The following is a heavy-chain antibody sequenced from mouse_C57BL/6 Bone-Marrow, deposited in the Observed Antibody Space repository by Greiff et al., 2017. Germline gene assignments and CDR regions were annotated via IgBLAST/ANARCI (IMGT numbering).Heavy chain of an antibody. J-gene: IGHJ2*01. V-gene: IGHV5-9*01. D-gene: IGHD1-1*01. CDR1: GFTFSSYT. CDR3: ASGYYYGSSLYFDY. Sequence: EVQLVEPGGGLVKPGGSLKLSCAASGFTFSSYTMSWVRQTPEKRLEWVATLSGGGGNTYYPDSVKGRFTISRDNAKNTLYLQVSSLSSEDTAWYYCASGYYYGSSLYFDYWGQGTTLTVSS. CDR2: LSGGGGNT.